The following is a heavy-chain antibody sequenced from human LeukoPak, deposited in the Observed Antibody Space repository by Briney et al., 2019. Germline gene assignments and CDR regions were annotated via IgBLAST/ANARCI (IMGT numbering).Heavy chain of an antibody. D-gene: IGHD4-17*01. CDR3: ARESTTVTIDY. CDR2: IYYSGST. V-gene: IGHV4-31*03. CDR1: GGSISSGGYY. J-gene: IGHJ4*02. Sequence: SETLSLTCTVSGGSISSGGYYWSWTRQHPGKGLEWIGYIYYSGSTYYNPSLKSRVTISVDTSKNQFSLKLSSVTAADTAVYYCARESTTVTIDYWGQGTLVTVSS.